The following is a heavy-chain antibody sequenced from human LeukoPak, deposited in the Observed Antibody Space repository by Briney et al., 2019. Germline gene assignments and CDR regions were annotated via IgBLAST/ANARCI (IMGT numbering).Heavy chain of an antibody. Sequence: GGSLRLSCAASGFTFSSYWMSWVRQAPGKGPEWVANIKQDGSEKYYVDSVKGRFTISRDNAKNSLYLQMNSLRAEDTAVYYCFGVVIDYYYYYMDVWGKGTTVTVSS. J-gene: IGHJ6*03. CDR3: FGVVIDYYYYYMDV. CDR1: GFTFSSYW. V-gene: IGHV3-7*01. CDR2: IKQDGSEK. D-gene: IGHD3-3*01.